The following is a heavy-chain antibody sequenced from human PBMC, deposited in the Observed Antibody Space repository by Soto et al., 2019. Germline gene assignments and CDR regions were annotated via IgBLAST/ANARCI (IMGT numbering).Heavy chain of an antibody. J-gene: IGHJ4*02. D-gene: IGHD3-10*01. CDR2: ISSSGSTT. CDR1: GFTFSSCS. CDR3: ARGSNYYGSGTYYIASDF. Sequence: EVQLVESGGGLVQPGRSLRLSCAASGFTFSSCSMNWVRQVPGKGLEWISYISSSGSTTFYADSVKGRFTISRDNAKNSLFLQMNRLRAEDTAVYYCARGSNYYGSGTYYIASDFWGQGTLITVSS. V-gene: IGHV3-48*01.